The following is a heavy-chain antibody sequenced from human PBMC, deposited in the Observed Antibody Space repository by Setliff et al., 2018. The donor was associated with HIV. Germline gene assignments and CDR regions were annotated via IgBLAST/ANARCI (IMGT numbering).Heavy chain of an antibody. Sequence: SETLSLTCTVSGGSISSAGYYWSWIRQPPGKGLEWIGEINHSGSTNYNMSLWSRVTISLDASRNQFSLELISVTAADTAVYYCAGGPGTTSIDYWAQGTLVTVSS. CDR1: GGSISSAGYY. J-gene: IGHJ4*02. V-gene: IGHV4-34*01. CDR3: AGGPGTTSIDY. D-gene: IGHD1-26*01. CDR2: INHSGST.